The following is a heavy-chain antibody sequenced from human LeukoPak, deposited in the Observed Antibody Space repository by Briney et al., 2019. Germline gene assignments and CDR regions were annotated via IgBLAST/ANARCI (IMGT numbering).Heavy chain of an antibody. J-gene: IGHJ3*02. D-gene: IGHD5-24*01. CDR2: FDPEDGET. CDR1: GYTLTELS. CDR3: ALLQDGGHNWGAFDI. V-gene: IGHV1-24*01. Sequence: ASVKVSCKVSGYTLTELSMHWVRQAPGKGLEWMGVFDPEDGETIYAQKFQGRVTMTEDTSTDTAYMELSSLRSEDTAVYYCALLQDGGHNWGAFDIWGQGTMVTVSS.